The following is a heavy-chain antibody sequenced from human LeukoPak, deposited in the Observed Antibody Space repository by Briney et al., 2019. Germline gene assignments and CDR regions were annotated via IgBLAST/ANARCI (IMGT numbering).Heavy chain of an antibody. J-gene: IGHJ4*02. CDR2: ISSSSRHM. CDR3: ARALIGYYFDY. CDR1: GFTFGSYG. Sequence: GGSLRLSCAASGFTFGSYGMTWVRQAPGKGLEWVSSISSSSRHMYYADSVKGRFTISRDNSKNSLYLQMNSLRAEDTAVYYCARALIGYYFDYWGQGTLVTVSS. D-gene: IGHD2-8*01. V-gene: IGHV3-21*06.